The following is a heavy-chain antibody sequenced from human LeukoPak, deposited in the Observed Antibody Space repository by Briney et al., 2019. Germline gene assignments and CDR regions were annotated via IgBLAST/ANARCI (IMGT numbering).Heavy chain of an antibody. V-gene: IGHV1-2*02. CDR1: GFTFSDHY. CDR3: ARDNDWGVDY. CDR2: INGKRGDT. Sequence: ASVKLCVKASGFTFSDHYMHWVRQAPGQGLEWMGWINGKRGDTNYAQNFQDRVTMTRDTSTSTVYMELSRLTVDDTAVYYCARDNDWGVDYWGQRTLVTVSS. J-gene: IGHJ4*02. D-gene: IGHD7-27*01.